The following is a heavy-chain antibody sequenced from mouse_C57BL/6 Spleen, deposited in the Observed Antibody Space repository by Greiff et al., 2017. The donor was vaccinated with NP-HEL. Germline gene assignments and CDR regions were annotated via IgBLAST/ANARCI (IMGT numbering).Heavy chain of an antibody. J-gene: IGHJ3*01. Sequence: ESGPGLVKPSQSLSLTCSVTGYSITSGYYWNWIRQFPGNKLEWMGYISYDGSNNYNPSLKNRISITRDTSKNQFFLKLNSVTTEDTATYYCARDRGSPSWFAYWGQGTLVTVSA. V-gene: IGHV3-6*01. CDR3: ARDRGSPSWFAY. CDR1: GYSITSGYY. CDR2: ISYDGSN. D-gene: IGHD1-1*01.